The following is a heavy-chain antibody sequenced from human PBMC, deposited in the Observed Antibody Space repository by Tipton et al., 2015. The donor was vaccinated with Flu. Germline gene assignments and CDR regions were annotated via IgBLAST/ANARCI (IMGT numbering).Heavy chain of an antibody. CDR3: ARDYGDFNWFDS. D-gene: IGHD4-17*01. CDR2: IYTSGST. CDR1: GGSINSVSHY. J-gene: IGHJ5*01. V-gene: IGHV4-61*02. Sequence: LRLSCTVSGGSINSVSHYWSWIRQPAGKGLEWIGRIYTSGSTNYNPSLRSRVTMSVDTSRNRFSLKLTSVTAADTAVYFCARDYGDFNWFDSWGQGTLVTVSS.